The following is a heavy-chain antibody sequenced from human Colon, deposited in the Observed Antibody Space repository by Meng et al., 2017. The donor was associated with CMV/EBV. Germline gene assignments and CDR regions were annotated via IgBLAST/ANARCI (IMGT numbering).Heavy chain of an antibody. Sequence: GESLKISCAASGFTLSDYTMNWVRQSPGKGLEWVSSINPRSNYIYYAGSVKGRFTISRDNSKNRLFLQMNSLRLEDTAVYYCARVGDYPGGYFDYWGQGTLVTVSS. CDR3: ARVGDYPGGYFDY. CDR1: GFTLSDYT. V-gene: IGHV3-21*01. D-gene: IGHD4-17*01. CDR2: INPRSNYI. J-gene: IGHJ4*02.